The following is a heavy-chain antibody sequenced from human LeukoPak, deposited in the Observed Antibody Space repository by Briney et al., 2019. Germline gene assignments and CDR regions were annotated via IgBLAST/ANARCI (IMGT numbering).Heavy chain of an antibody. V-gene: IGHV1-46*01. Sequence: ASVKVSCKASGYTFTNYFMHWVREAPGQARVWMGIINPSGGSTSYAQKFQGRVTMTRDTSTSTVYMEVSSLRSEDTAVYYCARGGSSSSPFFDYWGQGTLVTVSS. D-gene: IGHD6-13*01. J-gene: IGHJ4*02. CDR1: GYTFTNYF. CDR3: ARGGSSSSPFFDY. CDR2: INPSGGST.